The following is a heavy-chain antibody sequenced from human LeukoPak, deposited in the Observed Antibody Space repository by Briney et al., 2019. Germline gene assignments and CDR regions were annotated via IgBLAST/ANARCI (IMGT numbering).Heavy chain of an antibody. V-gene: IGHV3-23*01. D-gene: IGHD2-15*01. CDR1: GFTVSSNY. CDR2: ISGGGGST. J-gene: IGHJ4*02. CDR3: AKDRYCGGGTCYWSYFDY. Sequence: GGSLRLSCAASGFTVSSNYMSWVRQAPGKGLEWVSAISGGGGSTYYADSVKGRFTISRDNSKNTLFLQMNSLRAEDTAVYYCAKDRYCGGGTCYWSYFDYWGQGTLVTVSS.